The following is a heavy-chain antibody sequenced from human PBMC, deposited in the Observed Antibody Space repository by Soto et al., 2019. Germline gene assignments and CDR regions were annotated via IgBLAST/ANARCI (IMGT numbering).Heavy chain of an antibody. CDR1: GFIFSSYS. Sequence: GGSLRLSCAASGFIFSSYSMIWVRQAPGKGLEWVSYISGGSPTIYYADSVKGRFTISRDNAKNSLYLQMNSLRAEDTAVYYCARLWSLQYSSGWGYFGYWGQGTLVTVSS. J-gene: IGHJ4*02. D-gene: IGHD6-19*01. V-gene: IGHV3-48*04. CDR3: ARLWSLQYSSGWGYFGY. CDR2: ISGGSPTI.